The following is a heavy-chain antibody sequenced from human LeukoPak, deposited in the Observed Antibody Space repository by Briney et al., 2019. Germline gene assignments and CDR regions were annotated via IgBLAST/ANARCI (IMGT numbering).Heavy chain of an antibody. V-gene: IGHV3-48*01. J-gene: IGHJ4*02. D-gene: IGHD3-3*01. CDR3: ASQYDFWSAYYQYYFNY. CDR2: ISSSSSTI. Sequence: GGSLRLSCAASGFTFSSYSMNWVRQAPGKGLEWVSYISSSSSTIYYADSVKGRFTISRDNAKNSLYLQMNSLRAEDTAVYYCASQYDFWSAYYQYYFNYWGQGTLVTVSS. CDR1: GFTFSSYS.